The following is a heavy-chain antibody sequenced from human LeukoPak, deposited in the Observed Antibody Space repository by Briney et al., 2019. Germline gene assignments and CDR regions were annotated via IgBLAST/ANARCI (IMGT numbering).Heavy chain of an antibody. CDR2: VSYSGDT. V-gene: IGHV4-59*11. Sequence: SETLSLTCTVSGGSISGHFWSWIRQPPGKGLEWIGFVSYSGDTNYSPSFNGRVTISLDTSRSQFSLNLNSVTAADTAVYFCARGGASSRYFGYWGQGTLVTVSS. J-gene: IGHJ4*02. CDR1: GGSISGHF. CDR3: ARGGASSRYFGY. D-gene: IGHD1-26*01.